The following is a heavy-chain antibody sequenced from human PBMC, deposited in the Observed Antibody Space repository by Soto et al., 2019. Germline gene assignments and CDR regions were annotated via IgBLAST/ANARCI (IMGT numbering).Heavy chain of an antibody. J-gene: IGHJ5*02. Sequence: ETLSLTCTVSGGSISSSSYYWGWIRQPPGKGLEWIGSIYYSGSTYYNPSLKSRVTISVDTSKNQFSLKLSSVTAADTAVYYCARVERYFDWLNWFDPWGQGTLVTVSS. CDR2: IYYSGST. D-gene: IGHD3-9*01. CDR1: GGSISSSSYY. CDR3: ARVERYFDWLNWFDP. V-gene: IGHV4-39*07.